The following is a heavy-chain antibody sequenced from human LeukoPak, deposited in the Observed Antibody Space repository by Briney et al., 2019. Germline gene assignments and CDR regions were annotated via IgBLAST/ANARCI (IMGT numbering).Heavy chain of an antibody. V-gene: IGHV4-61*02. D-gene: IGHD3-10*02. Sequence: SETLSLTGSVSGGSISSGSYYWSWIRQPAGKGLEWIGRIYTGGSTNYNPSLKSRVTISVDTSKNQFSLKLSSVTAADTAVYYCARAITMIGGFDYWGQGTLVTVSS. CDR1: GGSISSGSYY. CDR3: ARAITMIGGFDY. CDR2: IYTGGST. J-gene: IGHJ4*02.